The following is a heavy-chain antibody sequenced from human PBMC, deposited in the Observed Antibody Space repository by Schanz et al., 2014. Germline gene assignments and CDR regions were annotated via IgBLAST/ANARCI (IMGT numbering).Heavy chain of an antibody. D-gene: IGHD1-20*01. CDR3: ARRGRYNWNDYGMDV. CDR2: ISSSGSTT. Sequence: EVQLVESGGGLVQPGGSLRLSCAASGLTFSNHAMSWVRQAPGKGLEWVSYISSSGSTTHYADSVKGRFTISRDNAKNSLYLQMNSLRAEDTAVYYCARRGRYNWNDYGMDVWGQGTTVTVSS. J-gene: IGHJ6*02. CDR1: GLTFSNHA. V-gene: IGHV3-48*04.